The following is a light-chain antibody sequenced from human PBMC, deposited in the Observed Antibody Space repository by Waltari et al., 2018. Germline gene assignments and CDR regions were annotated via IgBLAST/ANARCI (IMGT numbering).Light chain of an antibody. CDR2: GAS. CDR3: QHHVRLPAT. Sequence: IVLTQSPGTLSLSPGGRAPLSCRASQNIGNYLAWYQQKPGQAPRLLIYGASSRAAVIPDRWSGSGSWAVFSLTISRLEPEDFAVYYCQHHVRLPATFGQETKV. J-gene: IGKJ1*01. V-gene: IGKV3-20*01. CDR1: QNIGNY.